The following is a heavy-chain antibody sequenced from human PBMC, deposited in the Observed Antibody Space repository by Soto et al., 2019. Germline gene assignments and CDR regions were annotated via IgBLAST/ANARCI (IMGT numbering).Heavy chain of an antibody. D-gene: IGHD3-3*01. CDR1: GYSVTSYW. Sequence: VESLKISCKGSGYSVTSYWVSWVRQMPWKGLEWMGRIDPSDSYTNYSPSFQGHVTISADKSINTAYLQWSSLKASDTAMYYCASCEFWSGPGLDAFDIWGQGTMVTVSS. V-gene: IGHV5-10-1*01. J-gene: IGHJ3*02. CDR3: ASCEFWSGPGLDAFDI. CDR2: IDPSDSYT.